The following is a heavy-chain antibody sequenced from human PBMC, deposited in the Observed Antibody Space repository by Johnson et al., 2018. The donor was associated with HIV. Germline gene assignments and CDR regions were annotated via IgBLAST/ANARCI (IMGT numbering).Heavy chain of an antibody. Sequence: VQLVESGGGLIQPGGSLRLSCAASGFTVSSNYMSWVRQAPGKGLEWVSVIYSGGSTYYAAYVKGRFTISRDNAKNSVYLQINSLRAEETAFYYCARVKYGVPSGTFDIWGQGTMVTVSS. CDR2: IYSGGST. CDR1: GFTVSSNY. D-gene: IGHD4-17*01. CDR3: ARVKYGVPSGTFDI. J-gene: IGHJ3*02. V-gene: IGHV3-53*01.